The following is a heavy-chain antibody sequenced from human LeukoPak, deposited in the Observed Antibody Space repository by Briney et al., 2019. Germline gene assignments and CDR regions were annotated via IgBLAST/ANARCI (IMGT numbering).Heavy chain of an antibody. CDR2: ISWDGSSR. D-gene: IGHD6-13*01. J-gene: IGHJ5*02. V-gene: IGHV3-43*01. CDR3: AREDYSSNWYENWFDP. Sequence: GGSLRLSCAASGFTFDDYTMHWVRQAPGKGLEWVSLISWDGSSRYYADSVKGRFTISRDNSKNSLYLQMNSLRAEDTAVYYCAREDYSSNWYENWFDPWGQGTLVTVSS. CDR1: GFTFDDYT.